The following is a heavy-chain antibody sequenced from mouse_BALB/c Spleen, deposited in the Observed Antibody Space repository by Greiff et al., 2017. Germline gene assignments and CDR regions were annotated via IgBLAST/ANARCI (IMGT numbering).Heavy chain of an antibody. D-gene: IGHD2-3*01. CDR1: GFTFSDYG. CDR2: ISNLAYSI. V-gene: IGHV5-15*02. J-gene: IGHJ4*01. Sequence: EVQVLESGGGLVQPGGSRKLSCAASGFTFSDYGMAWVRQAPGKGPEWVAFISNLAYSIYYADTVTGRFTISRENAKNTLYLEMSSLRSEDTAMYYCARVDGYYYAMDYWGQGTSVTVSS. CDR3: ARVDGYYYAMDY.